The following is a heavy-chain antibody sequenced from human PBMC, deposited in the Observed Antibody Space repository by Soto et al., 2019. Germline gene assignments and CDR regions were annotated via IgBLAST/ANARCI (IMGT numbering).Heavy chain of an antibody. D-gene: IGHD5-18*01. V-gene: IGHV4-59*01. Sequence: QVQLQESGPGLVKPSETLSLTCTVSGASISSYYWSWIRQPPGKGLEWIGYIYYSGSTNYNPSLEGRVTISVVTSKNQFSLKLSSVTAADTAVYYCARGTGYLVDYWGQGTLVTVSS. CDR3: ARGTGYLVDY. CDR2: IYYSGST. J-gene: IGHJ4*02. CDR1: GASISSYY.